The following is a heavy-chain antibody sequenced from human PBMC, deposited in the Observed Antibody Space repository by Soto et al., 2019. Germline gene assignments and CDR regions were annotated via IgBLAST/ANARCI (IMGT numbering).Heavy chain of an antibody. CDR1: GGSISSGGYY. D-gene: IGHD3-22*01. CDR2: IYYSGST. Sequence: SETLSLTCTVSGGSISSGGYYWSWIRQHPGKGLEWIGYIYYSGSTYYNPSLKSRVTISVDTSKNQFSLKLSSVTAADTAVYYCARGYLDSSGYYKYYFDYWGQGTLVTVSS. CDR3: ARGYLDSSGYYKYYFDY. V-gene: IGHV4-31*03. J-gene: IGHJ4*02.